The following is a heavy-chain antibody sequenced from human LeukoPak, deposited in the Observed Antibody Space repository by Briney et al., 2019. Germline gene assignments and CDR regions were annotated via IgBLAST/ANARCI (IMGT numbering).Heavy chain of an antibody. V-gene: IGHV3-21*03. CDR3: AEEVAGRY. J-gene: IGHJ4*02. Sequence: GGSLRLSCAASGFTFSSYSMNWVRQAPGKGLEWVSSISSSSSYIYYAHSVKGRFTISRDNAKNSLYLQMNSLRAEDTAVYYCAEEVAGRYWGQGTLVTVSS. CDR1: GFTFSSYS. D-gene: IGHD6-19*01. CDR2: ISSSSSYI.